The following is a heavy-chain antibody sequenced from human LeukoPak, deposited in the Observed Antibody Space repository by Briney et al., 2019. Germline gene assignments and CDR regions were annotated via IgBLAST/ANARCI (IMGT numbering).Heavy chain of an antibody. Sequence: GGSLRLSCAASGFTFSNYWMNWVRQAPGKGLECLANIKQDGSETYYADSVKGRFTISRDNARNSLYLQMNSLRAEDTAVYYCARETPRRGETRDGYRWGQGTLVTVSS. CDR3: ARETPRRGETRDGYR. V-gene: IGHV3-7*01. CDR1: GFTFSNYW. J-gene: IGHJ4*02. D-gene: IGHD5-24*01. CDR2: IKQDGSET.